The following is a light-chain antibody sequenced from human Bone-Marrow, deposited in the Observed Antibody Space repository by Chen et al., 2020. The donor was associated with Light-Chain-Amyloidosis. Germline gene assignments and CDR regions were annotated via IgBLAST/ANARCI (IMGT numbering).Light chain of an antibody. CDR3: AAWDDSLSGVV. CDR1: SSNIGSNY. J-gene: IGLJ2*01. Sequence: QPVLTQPPSASGTHGQRVTISCSGSSSNIGSNYVYWYQHLPGTAPKLLIYKNNQRPSGVPDRFSGCESGTSASLAISGLRSDDEADYYCAAWDDSLSGVVFGGGTKLTVL. CDR2: KNN. V-gene: IGLV1-47*01.